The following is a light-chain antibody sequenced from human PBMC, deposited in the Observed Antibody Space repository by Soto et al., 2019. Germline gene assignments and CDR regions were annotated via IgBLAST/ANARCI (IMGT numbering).Light chain of an antibody. J-gene: IGLJ1*01. CDR2: DVT. Sequence: QSALNQPASVYGSPVQSITISCNETSSDVGGYNYVSWYQQHPGKAPKLMIYDVTNRPSGVSSRFSGSKSGNTASLTISGLQAEDEADYYCASYTSSATYVIGTGTKVTVL. CDR1: SSDVGGYNY. V-gene: IGLV2-14*01. CDR3: ASYTSSATYV.